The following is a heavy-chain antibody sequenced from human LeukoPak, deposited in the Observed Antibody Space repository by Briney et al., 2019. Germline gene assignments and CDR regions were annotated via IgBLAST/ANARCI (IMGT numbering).Heavy chain of an antibody. CDR1: GYSFTSYW. CDR2: IYPGDSDT. D-gene: IGHD3-22*01. V-gene: IGHV5-51*01. Sequence: GESLKISFKGSGYSFTSYWIGWVRPMPGKGLEWMGIIYPGDSDTRYSPSFQGQVTISADKSISTAYLQWSSLKASDTAMYYCARHYYYDSSGYYDCFDYWGQGTLVTVSS. CDR3: ARHYYYDSSGYYDCFDY. J-gene: IGHJ4*02.